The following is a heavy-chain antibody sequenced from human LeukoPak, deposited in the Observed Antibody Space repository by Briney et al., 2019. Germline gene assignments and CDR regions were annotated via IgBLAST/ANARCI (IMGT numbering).Heavy chain of an antibody. Sequence: PGGSLRLSCAASGFTFSTYAMCWVRQAPGKGLEWVATISDNGIYTSYADSVKGRFTISRDTSKNTLYLQMNSLRAEDTAVYYCARGYCSGGSCYSIDYWGQGTLVTVSS. D-gene: IGHD2-15*01. CDR3: ARGYCSGGSCYSIDY. V-gene: IGHV3-23*01. J-gene: IGHJ4*02. CDR1: GFTFSTYA. CDR2: ISDNGIYT.